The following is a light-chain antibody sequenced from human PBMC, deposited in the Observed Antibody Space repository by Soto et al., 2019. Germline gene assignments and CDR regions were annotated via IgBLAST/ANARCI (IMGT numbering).Light chain of an antibody. J-gene: IGKJ3*01. CDR3: QQANSFPRT. Sequence: DIQMTQSPSSVSASVGDRVTITCRASQDISVWLAWYQQKPGKAPKLLIYAASNLQTGVPSRFSGSGSATEFTLTISSLQPEDFATYYCQQANSFPRTFGPGT. V-gene: IGKV1D-12*01. CDR2: AAS. CDR1: QDISVW.